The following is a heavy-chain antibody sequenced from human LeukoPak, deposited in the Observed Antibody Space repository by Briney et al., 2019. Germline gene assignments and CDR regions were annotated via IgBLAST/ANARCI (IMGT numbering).Heavy chain of an antibody. CDR3: ARGEGSLGLWLQDY. J-gene: IGHJ4*02. CDR2: MNPNSGNT. V-gene: IGHV1-8*02. CDR1: GYTFTSYY. D-gene: IGHD5-18*01. Sequence: ASEKVSCKATGYTFTSYYIHWVRQSTGQGLEWMGWMNPNSGNTGYAQKFQGRVTMTRNTSISTAYMELSSLRSEDTAVYYWARGEGSLGLWLQDYWGQGTLVTVSS.